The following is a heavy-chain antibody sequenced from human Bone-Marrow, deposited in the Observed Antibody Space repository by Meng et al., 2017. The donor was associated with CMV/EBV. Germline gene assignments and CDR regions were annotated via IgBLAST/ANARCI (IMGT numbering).Heavy chain of an antibody. J-gene: IGHJ4*02. CDR1: GDSMSAYY. Sequence: SETLSLTCTVSGDSMSAYYWSWIRQPPGKGLEWIGYISYGGDTTYNPSLSSRVTISIDTSKNQFSLTLNSVTAADTAIYYCSSQEGGTSRANWGQGTLVTFSS. V-gene: IGHV4-59*12. CDR2: ISYGGDT. D-gene: IGHD3-16*01. CDR3: SSQEGGTSRAN.